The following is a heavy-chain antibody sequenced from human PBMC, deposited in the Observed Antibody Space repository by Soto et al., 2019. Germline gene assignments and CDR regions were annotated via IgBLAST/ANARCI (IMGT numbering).Heavy chain of an antibody. CDR2: VHPSGNI. CDR3: SRCDDPSKVGNS. J-gene: IGHJ4*02. Sequence: PSETLSLTCAVYGGSFSGYYWTWIRQPPGKGLEWIGEVHPSGNIDYNPSLKSRATISVDTSRTHFSLKLNSVTAADTAVYYCSRCDDPSKVGNSWGQGTLVTVSS. V-gene: IGHV4-34*01. CDR1: GGSFSGYY. D-gene: IGHD1-26*01.